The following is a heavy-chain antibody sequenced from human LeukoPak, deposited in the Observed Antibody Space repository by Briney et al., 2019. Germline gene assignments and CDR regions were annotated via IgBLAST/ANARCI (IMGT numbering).Heavy chain of an antibody. CDR1: GFTFSSYS. CDR2: ISSSGSTI. J-gene: IGHJ6*03. D-gene: IGHD1-1*01. CDR3: AGDGTGTTYYYYYMDV. V-gene: IGHV3-48*04. Sequence: GGSLRLSCAASGFTFSSYSMNWVRQAPGKGLEWVSYISSSGSTIYYADSVKGRFTISRDNAKNSLYLQMNSLRAEDTAVYCCAGDGTGTTYYYYYMDVWGKGTTVTISS.